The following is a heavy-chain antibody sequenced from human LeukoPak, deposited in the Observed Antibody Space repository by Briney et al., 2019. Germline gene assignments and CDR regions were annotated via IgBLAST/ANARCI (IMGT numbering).Heavy chain of an antibody. J-gene: IGHJ3*02. CDR3: ARGGEMVNDAFDI. V-gene: IGHV3-33*01. CDR2: IWYDGSNK. CDR1: GFTFSSYG. D-gene: IGHD2-8*01. Sequence: GGSLRLSCAASGFTFSSYGMHWVRQAPGKGLEWVAVIWYDGSNKYYADSVKGRFTISRDNSKNTLYLQMNSLRAEDTAVYYCARGGEMVNDAFDIWGQGTMVTVSS.